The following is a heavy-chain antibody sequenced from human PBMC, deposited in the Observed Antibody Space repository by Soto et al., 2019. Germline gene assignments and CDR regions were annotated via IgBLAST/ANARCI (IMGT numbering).Heavy chain of an antibody. CDR1: GFTFSSYG. CDR3: AKTDALWSPYYYGMDV. V-gene: IGHV3-30*18. J-gene: IGHJ6*02. CDR2: ISYDGSNK. Sequence: GGSLRLSCAASGFTFSSYGMHWVRQAPGKGLEWVAVISYDGSNKYYADSVKGRFTISRDNSKNTLYLQMNSLRAEDTAVYYCAKTDALWSPYYYGMDVWGQGTTVTVSS. D-gene: IGHD3-3*01.